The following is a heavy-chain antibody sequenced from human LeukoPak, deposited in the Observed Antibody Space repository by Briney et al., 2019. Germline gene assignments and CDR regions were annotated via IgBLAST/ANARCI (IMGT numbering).Heavy chain of an antibody. CDR1: GYTFTSYY. CDR2: INPNSGGT. J-gene: IGHJ4*02. V-gene: IGHV1-2*02. Sequence: ASVKVSCKASGYTFTSYYMHWVRQAPGQGLEWMGWINPNSGGTNYAQKFQGRVTMTRDTSISTAYMELSRLRSDDTAVYYCARERYSSGWYREYYFDYWGQGTLVTVSS. CDR3: ARERYSSGWYREYYFDY. D-gene: IGHD6-19*01.